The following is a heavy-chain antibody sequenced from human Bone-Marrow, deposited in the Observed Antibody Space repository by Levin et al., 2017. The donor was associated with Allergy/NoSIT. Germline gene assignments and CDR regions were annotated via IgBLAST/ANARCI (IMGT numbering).Heavy chain of an antibody. CDR1: GGSISSSNW. D-gene: IGHD3-16*01. CDR2: IYHSGST. J-gene: IGHJ4*02. Sequence: SETLSLTCAVSGGSISSSNWWSWVRQPPGKGLEWLGEIYHSGSTNYNPSLKSRVTISVDKSKNQFSLKLTSVTAADTAGYYCARYSRGGGLSAWYFDYWGQGTLVTVSS. V-gene: IGHV4-4*02. CDR3: ARYSRGGGLSAWYFDY.